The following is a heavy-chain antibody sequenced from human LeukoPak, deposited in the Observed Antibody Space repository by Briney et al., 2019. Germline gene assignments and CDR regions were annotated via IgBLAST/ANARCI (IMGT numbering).Heavy chain of an antibody. CDR3: AKGHYYGSGSLDY. V-gene: IGHV3-23*01. CDR1: GFTFSSYG. Sequence: GGSLRLSCAASGFTFSSYGMSWVRQAPGKGLEWVSAIGGRDGSTYYADSVKGRFTISRDNSKNTLYVQMNSLRAEDTAVYYCAKGHYYGSGSLDYWGQGTLVTVSS. J-gene: IGHJ4*02. D-gene: IGHD3-10*01. CDR2: IGGRDGST.